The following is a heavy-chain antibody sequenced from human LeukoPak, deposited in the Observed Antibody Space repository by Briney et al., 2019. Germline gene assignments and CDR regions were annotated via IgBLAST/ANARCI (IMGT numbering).Heavy chain of an antibody. CDR3: ARVPLLSSSWYSPTFLPRYNWFDP. CDR1: GYTFTSYD. Sequence: GASVKVSCKASGYTFTSYDINWVRQATGQGLEWMGWMNPNSGNTGYAQKFQGRVTITRNTSISTAYMELSSLRSEDTAVYYCARVPLLSSSWYSPTFLPRYNWFDPWGQGTLVTVSS. CDR2: MNPNSGNT. J-gene: IGHJ5*02. V-gene: IGHV1-8*03. D-gene: IGHD6-13*01.